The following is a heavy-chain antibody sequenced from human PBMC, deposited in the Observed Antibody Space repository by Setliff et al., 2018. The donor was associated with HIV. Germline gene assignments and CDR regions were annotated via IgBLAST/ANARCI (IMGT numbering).Heavy chain of an antibody. CDR3: ARPAGKGSYYGDDAFDI. Sequence: SETLSLTCTVSGGSISSGSYYWSWIRQPAGKGLEWIGRMYSSGSTNYNPSLKSRVTISIDTSKNQLSLKLSSVTAADTAVYYCARPAGKGSYYGDDAFDIWGQGTMVTVSS. J-gene: IGHJ3*02. CDR2: MYSSGST. CDR1: GGSISSGSYY. V-gene: IGHV4-61*02. D-gene: IGHD1-26*01.